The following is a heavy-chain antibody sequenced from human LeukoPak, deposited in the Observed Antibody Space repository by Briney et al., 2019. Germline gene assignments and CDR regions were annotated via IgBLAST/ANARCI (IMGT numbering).Heavy chain of an antibody. CDR3: ARGLSYFDY. CDR2: IYYSGST. Sequence: SETLSLTCTVSGGSISIYYWSWIRQPPGKGLEWIGYIYYSGSTNYNPSLKSRVTISLDTSKNQFSLKLSSVTAADTAVYYCARGLSYFDYWGQGTLVAVSS. D-gene: IGHD2/OR15-2a*01. CDR1: GGSISIYY. J-gene: IGHJ4*02. V-gene: IGHV4-59*01.